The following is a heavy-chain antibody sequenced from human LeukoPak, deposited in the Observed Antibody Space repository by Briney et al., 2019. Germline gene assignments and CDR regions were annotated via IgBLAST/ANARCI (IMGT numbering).Heavy chain of an antibody. CDR3: ARARYSYGPLFDY. CDR1: GGSFSGYY. Sequence: SEILSLTCAVYGGSFSGYYWSWIRQPPGKGLEWIGEINHSGSTNYNPSLKSRVTISVDTSKNQFSLKLSSVTAADTAVYYCARARYSYGPLFDYWGQGTLVTVTS. V-gene: IGHV4-34*01. CDR2: INHSGST. J-gene: IGHJ4*02. D-gene: IGHD5-18*01.